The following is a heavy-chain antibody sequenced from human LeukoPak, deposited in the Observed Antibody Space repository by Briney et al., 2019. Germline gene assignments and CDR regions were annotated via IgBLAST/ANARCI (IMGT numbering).Heavy chain of an antibody. CDR1: GFTFSSYA. Sequence: GGSLRLSCAASGFTFSSYAMSWVRQAPGKGLEWVSAISGSGGSRYYADSVKGRFTISRDNSKNTLYLQMNSLRAEDTAVYYCAKAHLRSWYGGDYFDYWGQGTLVTVSS. CDR3: AKAHLRSWYGGDYFDY. J-gene: IGHJ4*02. D-gene: IGHD6-13*01. CDR2: ISGSGGSR. V-gene: IGHV3-23*01.